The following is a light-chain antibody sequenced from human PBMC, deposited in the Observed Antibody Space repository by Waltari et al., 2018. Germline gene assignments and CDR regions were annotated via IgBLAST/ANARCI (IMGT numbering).Light chain of an antibody. V-gene: IGKV3-15*01. Sequence: EIVMTQSPATLSVSPGERATLSCRASQSVRSNLAWYQQKLGQAPRLLIYGASTRATDIPARFSGSGSGTEFTLTISSMQSEDFAVYYCQQYNNWPPWTFGQGTKVEIK. J-gene: IGKJ1*01. CDR3: QQYNNWPPWT. CDR1: QSVRSN. CDR2: GAS.